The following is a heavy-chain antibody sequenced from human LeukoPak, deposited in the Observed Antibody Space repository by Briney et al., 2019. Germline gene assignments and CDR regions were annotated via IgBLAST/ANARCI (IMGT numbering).Heavy chain of an antibody. CDR3: ARATAAADRDFDS. D-gene: IGHD6-13*01. CDR2: IYSSGST. J-gene: IGHJ4*02. CDR1: GFTVSGNY. Sequence: PGGSLRLSCAASGFTVSGNYMSWVRQAPGKGLEWVSVIYSSGSTHYADSVKGRFTISRDNSKNTLYLQMNSLRAEDTAVYYCARATAAADRDFDSWGQGTLVTVSS. V-gene: IGHV3-53*01.